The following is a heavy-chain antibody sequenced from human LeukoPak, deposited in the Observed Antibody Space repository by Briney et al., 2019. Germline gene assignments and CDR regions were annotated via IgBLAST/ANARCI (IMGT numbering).Heavy chain of an antibody. CDR1: GGSISSYF. Sequence: SETLSLTCTVSGGSISSYFWSWIRQPPGKGLEWIGYIYFSGSTNQNPSLKSRVTISVDTSKNQFSLKVSSVTAADTAVYYCARMTYSNFAYYFDFWGQGTLVTVSS. D-gene: IGHD4-11*01. CDR3: ARMTYSNFAYYFDF. J-gene: IGHJ4*02. V-gene: IGHV4-59*12. CDR2: IYFSGST.